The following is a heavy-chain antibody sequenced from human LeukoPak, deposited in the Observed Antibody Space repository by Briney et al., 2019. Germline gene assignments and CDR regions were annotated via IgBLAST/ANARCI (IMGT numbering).Heavy chain of an antibody. CDR3: ARAGEMRYMDV. CDR2: ISSSSSYI. Sequence: TGGSLRLSCAASGFTFSSYSMNWVRQAPGKGLEWVSSISSSSSYIYYADSVRGRFTISRDNAKNSLFLQVNSLRVDDTATYYCARAGEMRYMDVWGKGTAVAVS. J-gene: IGHJ6*03. V-gene: IGHV3-21*01. D-gene: IGHD5-24*01. CDR1: GFTFSSYS.